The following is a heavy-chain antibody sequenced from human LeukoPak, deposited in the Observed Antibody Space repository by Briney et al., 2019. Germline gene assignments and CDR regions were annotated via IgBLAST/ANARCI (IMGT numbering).Heavy chain of an antibody. CDR2: IIPIFGTA. V-gene: IGHV1-69*05. CDR1: GGTFSSYA. Sequence: ASVKVSCKASGGTFSSYAISWVRQAPGQGLEWMGGIIPIFGTANYAQKFQGRVTITTDESTSTAYMALSSLRSEDTAVYYCASRRELHHPFDYWGQGTLVTVSS. D-gene: IGHD1-26*01. J-gene: IGHJ4*02. CDR3: ASRRELHHPFDY.